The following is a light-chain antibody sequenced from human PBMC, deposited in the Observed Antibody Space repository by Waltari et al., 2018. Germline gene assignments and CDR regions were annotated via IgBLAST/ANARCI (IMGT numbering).Light chain of an antibody. Sequence: QSVLTQPPSVSAAPGKQVTISCSGHRFAISNSFVSWYQPLPGTAPKLLIYENDKRPSGIPDRLSGSKSGTSATLDISGLQIGDEADYYCGTWDGSLRGWVFGGGTKLTVL. J-gene: IGLJ3*02. CDR3: GTWDGSLRGWV. V-gene: IGLV1-51*02. CDR1: RFAISNSF. CDR2: END.